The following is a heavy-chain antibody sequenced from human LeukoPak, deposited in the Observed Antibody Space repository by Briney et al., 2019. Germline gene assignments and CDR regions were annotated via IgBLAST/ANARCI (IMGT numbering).Heavy chain of an antibody. D-gene: IGHD2-2*01. CDR2: IIPIFGTA. V-gene: IGHV1-69*05. CDR3: AQSVVPAAHTNAEYFQH. CDR1: GGTFSSYA. Sequence: AASVKVSCKASGGTFSSYAISWVRQAPGQGLEWMGGIIPIFGTANYAQKFQGRVTITTDESTSTAYMELSSLRSEDTAVYYCAQSVVPAAHTNAEYFQHWGQGTLVTVSS. J-gene: IGHJ1*01.